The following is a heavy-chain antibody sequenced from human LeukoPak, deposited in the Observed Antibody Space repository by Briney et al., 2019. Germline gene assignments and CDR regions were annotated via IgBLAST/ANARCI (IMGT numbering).Heavy chain of an antibody. CDR3: AKDAEYYYDSSGYYRSAEYFQH. V-gene: IGHV3-23*01. D-gene: IGHD3-22*01. Sequence: HPGGSLRLSCAASRFTFSTYGMSWVRQAPGKGLEWASSISGSGGSTNYADSVKGRFTISRDNSKNTLYLQMNSLRAEDTAVYYCAKDAEYYYDSSGYYRSAEYFQHWGQGTLVTVSS. J-gene: IGHJ1*01. CDR2: ISGSGGST. CDR1: RFTFSTYG.